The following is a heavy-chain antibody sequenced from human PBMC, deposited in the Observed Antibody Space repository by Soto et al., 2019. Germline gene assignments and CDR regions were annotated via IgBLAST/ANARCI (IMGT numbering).Heavy chain of an antibody. J-gene: IGHJ4*02. CDR1: GFTFSSYG. V-gene: IGHV3-74*01. D-gene: IGHD3-22*01. CDR3: AREGYYYDSSGYSPADS. CDR2: LNSDGSRT. Sequence: EVQLVESGGGLVQPGGSLRLSCEASGFTFSSYGMHWVRQAPGKGLVWVSRLNSDGSRTSYADSVKGRFTISRDNAKKKLYLQMNSLRAEDTAVYYCAREGYYYDSSGYSPADSWGQGTLVTVFS.